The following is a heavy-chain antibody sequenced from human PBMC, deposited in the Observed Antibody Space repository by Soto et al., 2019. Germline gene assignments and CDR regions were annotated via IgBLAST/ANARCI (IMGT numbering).Heavy chain of an antibody. J-gene: IGHJ4*02. D-gene: IGHD6-13*01. CDR2: IGGSGGST. CDR3: AKAPGISWARGDY. V-gene: IGHV3-23*01. CDR1: GFTFSSYA. Sequence: EVQLLESGGGLVQPGGSLRLSCAASGFTFSSYAMRWVRQAPGKGLEWVSAIGGSGGSTYYADSVKGRFTISRDNSKNTLYLQMTSLRAEDPAVYYCAKAPGISWARGDYWGQGTLVTVSS.